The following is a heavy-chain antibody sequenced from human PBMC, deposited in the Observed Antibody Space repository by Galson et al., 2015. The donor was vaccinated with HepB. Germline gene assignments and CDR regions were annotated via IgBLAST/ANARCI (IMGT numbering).Heavy chain of an antibody. CDR3: ASPVLLWENAFDI. V-gene: IGHV1-46*01. CDR2: INPSGGST. J-gene: IGHJ3*02. D-gene: IGHD3-10*01. Sequence: SVKVSCKASGYTFTSYYMHWVRQAPGQGLEWMGIINPSGGSTSYAQKFQGRVTMTRDTSTSTVYMELSSLRSEDTAVYYCASPVLLWENAFDIWGQGTMVTVSS. CDR1: GYTFTSYY.